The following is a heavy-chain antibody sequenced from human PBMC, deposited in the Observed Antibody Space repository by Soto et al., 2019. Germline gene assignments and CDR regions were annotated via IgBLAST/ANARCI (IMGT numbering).Heavy chain of an antibody. J-gene: IGHJ4*02. Sequence: PGGSLRLSCAASGFTFDDYSLHWVRQAPGKGLEWVSLITWDGSTTSYLDSVKGRFTISRDNSKNSLYLQMNSLRSEDTAFYYCAKDSSGPLSNYYKRVSYYFDNWGQGTLVTVSS. V-gene: IGHV3-43*01. CDR3: AKDSSGPLSNYYKRVSYYFDN. CDR1: GFTFDDYS. CDR2: ITWDGSTT. D-gene: IGHD3-10*01.